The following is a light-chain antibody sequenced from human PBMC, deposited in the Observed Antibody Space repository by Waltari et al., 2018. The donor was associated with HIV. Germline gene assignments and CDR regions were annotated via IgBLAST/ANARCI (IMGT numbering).Light chain of an antibody. Sequence: EIVLTQSPATLSLSPGERATLSCRSSQSVNYYLVWYQQKPGQAPRLLIYEASKRATGIPSRFSGSGAGTDFTLTISSLEPGDFGVYYCQNRYNWPRTFGEGTKVEIK. V-gene: IGKV3-11*01. CDR1: QSVNYY. CDR2: EAS. J-gene: IGKJ1*01. CDR3: QNRYNWPRT.